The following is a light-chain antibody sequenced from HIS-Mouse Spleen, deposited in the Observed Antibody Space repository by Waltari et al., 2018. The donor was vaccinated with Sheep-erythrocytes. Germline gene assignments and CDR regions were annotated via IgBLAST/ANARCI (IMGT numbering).Light chain of an antibody. CDR3: QQYNSSLT. CDR1: QSISSW. V-gene: IGKV1-5*03. J-gene: IGKJ3*01. CDR2: KAS. Sequence: DIQFTKSRSTLSASVGERVTVTCRASQSISSWLAWYQQKPGKAPKLLIYKASSLESGVPSRFSGSGSGTEFTLTISCLQPDDFATYYCQQYNSSLTFGPGTKVDIK.